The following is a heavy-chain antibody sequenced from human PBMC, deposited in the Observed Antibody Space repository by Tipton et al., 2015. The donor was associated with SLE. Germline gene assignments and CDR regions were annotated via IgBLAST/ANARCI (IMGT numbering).Heavy chain of an antibody. D-gene: IGHD1-26*01. CDR2: IYHSGST. V-gene: IGHV4-38-2*02. CDR3: ARGSGSYYLYFRLPVDY. Sequence: TLSLTCTVSGYSISSGYYWGWIRQPPGKGLEWVGSIYHSGSTYYNPSLKSRVTISVDTSKNQFSLKLSPVTAADTAVYYCARGSGSYYLYFRLPVDYWGQGALVTVSS. J-gene: IGHJ4*02. CDR1: GYSISSGYY.